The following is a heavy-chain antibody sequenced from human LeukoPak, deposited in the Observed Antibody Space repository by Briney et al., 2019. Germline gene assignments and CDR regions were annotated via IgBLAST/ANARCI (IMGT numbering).Heavy chain of an antibody. J-gene: IGHJ4*02. CDR2: ISGSGGGT. V-gene: IGHV3-23*01. D-gene: IGHD3-22*01. CDR1: GFTFSSYG. Sequence: PGGSLRLSCAASGFTFSSYGMSWVRQAPGKGLEWVSAISGSGGGTYYADSVKGRFTISRDNSKNTLYLQMNSLRAEDTAVYYCAKVLGRETMIVVVITEYYFDYWGQGTLVTVSS. CDR3: AKVLGRETMIVVVITEYYFDY.